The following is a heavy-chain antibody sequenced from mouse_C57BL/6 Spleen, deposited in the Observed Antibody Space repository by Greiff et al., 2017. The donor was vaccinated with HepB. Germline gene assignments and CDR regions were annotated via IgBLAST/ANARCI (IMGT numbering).Heavy chain of an antibody. J-gene: IGHJ4*01. V-gene: IGHV1-80*01. Sequence: VQRVESGAELVKPGASVKISCKASGYAFSSYWMNWVKQRPGKGLEWIGQIYPGDGDTNYNGKFKGKATLTADKSSSTAYMQLSSLTSEDSAVYFCARWNDYYAMDYWGQGTSVTVSS. CDR2: IYPGDGDT. CDR3: ARWNDYYAMDY. CDR1: GYAFSSYW.